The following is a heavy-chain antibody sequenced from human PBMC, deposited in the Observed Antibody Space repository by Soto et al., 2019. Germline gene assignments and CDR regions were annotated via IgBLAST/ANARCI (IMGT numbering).Heavy chain of an antibody. J-gene: IGHJ6*02. CDR3: AKDRRPNYYYGMDV. CDR2: ISYDGSNK. CDR1: GFTFSSYG. D-gene: IGHD6-25*01. V-gene: IGHV3-30*18. Sequence: QVQLVESGGGVVQPGRSLRLSCAASGFTFSSYGMHWVRRAPGKGLEWVAVISYDGSNKYYADSVKGRFTISRDNSNNTLYLQMNSLRAEDTAVYYCAKDRRPNYYYGMDVWGQGTTVTVSS.